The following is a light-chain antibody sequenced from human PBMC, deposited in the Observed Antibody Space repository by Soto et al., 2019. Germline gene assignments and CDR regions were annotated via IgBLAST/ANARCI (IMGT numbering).Light chain of an antibody. V-gene: IGKV3-15*01. Sequence: EIRMTQSPATLSVSPGERATLSCRASQTVSSNLAWYQQKPGQAPRLLIYGAPTRATGIPARFSGSGSGTEFTLIISSLQSEDFAVYYCQHYNNWPPWTFGQGTKVDI. J-gene: IGKJ1*01. CDR2: GAP. CDR3: QHYNNWPPWT. CDR1: QTVSSN.